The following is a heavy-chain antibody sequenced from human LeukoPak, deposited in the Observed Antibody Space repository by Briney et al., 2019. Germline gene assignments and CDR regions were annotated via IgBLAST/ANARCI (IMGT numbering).Heavy chain of an antibody. CDR2: ISESGST. Sequence: PSGTLSLTCTVSGDSISSSTYYWGWIRQPPGKGLEWIGSISESGSTYHNPSLKSRVTISVDTSKNQFSLKLNFVTAADTAVYYCARHKGGSNGYWPRPVDCWGQGTLVTVSS. CDR3: ARHKGGSNGYWPRPVDC. J-gene: IGHJ4*02. D-gene: IGHD3-22*01. CDR1: GDSISSSTYY. V-gene: IGHV4-39*01.